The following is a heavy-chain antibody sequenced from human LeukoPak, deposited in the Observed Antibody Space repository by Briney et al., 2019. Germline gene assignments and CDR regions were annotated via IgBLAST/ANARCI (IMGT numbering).Heavy chain of an antibody. Sequence: ASVKVSCKASGGTFSSYAISWVRQAPGQGLEWMGWISIYNGNTNYAQKLQGRVTMTTDTSTSTAYMELKSLRSDDTAVYYCARGGRTAAADYWGQGTLVTVSS. CDR3: ARGGRTAAADY. J-gene: IGHJ4*02. CDR1: GGTFSSYA. V-gene: IGHV1-18*01. D-gene: IGHD2-15*01. CDR2: ISIYNGNT.